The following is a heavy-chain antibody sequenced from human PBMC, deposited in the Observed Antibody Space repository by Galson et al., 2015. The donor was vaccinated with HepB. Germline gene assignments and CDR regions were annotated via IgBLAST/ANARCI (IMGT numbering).Heavy chain of an antibody. CDR3: AKESTTVTTGLFDL. CDR2: ISAESGGI. J-gene: IGHJ4*02. D-gene: IGHD4-17*01. CDR1: GFSFSNYA. V-gene: IGHV3-23*01. Sequence: SLRLSCAASGFSFSNYAMSWVRQAPGKGLECLSSISAESGGIDYVASVKGRFTVSRDNSNNTLYLQVNSLRAEDTATYFCAKESTTVTTGLFDLWGQGTLVTVST.